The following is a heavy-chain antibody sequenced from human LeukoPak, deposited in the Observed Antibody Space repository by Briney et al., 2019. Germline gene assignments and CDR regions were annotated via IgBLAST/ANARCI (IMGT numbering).Heavy chain of an antibody. CDR1: GGSISSYY. Sequence: SETLSLTCTVSGGSISSYYWSWIRQPPGKGLEWIGYIYYSGSTNYNPSLKSRVTISVDTSKNQFSLKLSSVTAADTAVYYCARIRDGYNAILDYWGQGTLVTVSS. CDR2: IYYSGST. J-gene: IGHJ4*02. D-gene: IGHD5-24*01. V-gene: IGHV4-59*12. CDR3: ARIRDGYNAILDY.